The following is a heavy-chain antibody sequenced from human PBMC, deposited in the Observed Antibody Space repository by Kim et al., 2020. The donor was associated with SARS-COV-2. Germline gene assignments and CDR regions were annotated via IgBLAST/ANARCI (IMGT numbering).Heavy chain of an antibody. J-gene: IGHJ3*01. Sequence: SETLSLTCTVSGGSIRSYYLSGIRQPPGKRREWVGDTFYIGSSTDNPSVKMRVTISVDTSKNQFSLKLSSVTAADSAVYYCARVGCSSTSGPDTFDVWGQGTMVTVSS. V-gene: IGHV4-59*01. CDR3: ARVGCSSTSGPDTFDV. CDR1: GGSIRSYY. D-gene: IGHD2-2*01. CDR2: TFYIGSS.